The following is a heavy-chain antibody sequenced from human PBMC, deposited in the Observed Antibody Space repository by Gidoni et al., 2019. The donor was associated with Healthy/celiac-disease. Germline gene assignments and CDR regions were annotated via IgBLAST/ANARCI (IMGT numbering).Heavy chain of an antibody. J-gene: IGHJ6*02. V-gene: IGHV3-7*03. CDR3: ARGDYDFWSGYNPYYYYYYGMDV. D-gene: IGHD3-3*01. CDR2: IKQDGSEK. Sequence: EVQLVESGEGWFRPGGSLRLSCEPSGSPFVSNGMRWAARAPGKGLEWVANIKQDGSEKYYVDSVKGRFTISRDNAKNSLYLQMNSLRAEDTAVYYCARGDYDFWSGYNPYYYYYYGMDVWGQGTTVTVSS. CDR1: GSPFVSNG.